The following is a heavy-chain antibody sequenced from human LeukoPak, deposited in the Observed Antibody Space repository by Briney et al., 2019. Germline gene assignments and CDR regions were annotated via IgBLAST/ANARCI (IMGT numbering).Heavy chain of an antibody. CDR3: ARGRVVLVPAAPYYYYYYMDV. CDR1: GGSFSGYY. D-gene: IGHD2-2*01. J-gene: IGHJ6*03. Sequence: PSETLSLTCAVYGGSFSGYYWSWIRQPPGKGLEWIGEINHSGSTNYNPSLKSRVTISVETSKNQFSLKLSSVAAADTAVYYCARGRVVLVPAAPYYYYYYMDVWGKGTTVTVSS. V-gene: IGHV4-34*01. CDR2: INHSGST.